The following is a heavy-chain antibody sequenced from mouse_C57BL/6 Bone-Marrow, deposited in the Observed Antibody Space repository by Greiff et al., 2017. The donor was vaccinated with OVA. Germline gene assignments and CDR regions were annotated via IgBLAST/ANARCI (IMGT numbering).Heavy chain of an antibody. D-gene: IGHD2-4*01. Sequence: EVKLQQSGPELVKPGASVKISCTASGYTFTDYYMTWVHQSHGKSLEWVGDINPNNGGTSYNQNFKGKATLTVDKSSSNAYMELRSLTSEDSAIYYCNYDYDSMEDWGQGTSVTVAT. CDR1: GYTFTDYY. J-gene: IGHJ4*01. V-gene: IGHV1-26*01. CDR2: INPNNGGT. CDR3: NYDYDSMED.